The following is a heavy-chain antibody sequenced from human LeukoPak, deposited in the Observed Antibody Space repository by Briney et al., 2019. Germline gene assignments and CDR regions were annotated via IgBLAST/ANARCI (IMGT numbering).Heavy chain of an antibody. D-gene: IGHD2-15*01. V-gene: IGHV3-30-3*01. CDR1: GFTFSSYA. CDR2: ISYDGSNK. CDR3: ARVFRGVAYGYFDY. Sequence: GGSLRLSCAASGFTFSSYAMHWVRQAPGKGLEWVAVISYDGSNKYYADSVKGRFTISRDNSKNTLYLQMNSLRAEDTAVYYCARVFRGVAYGYFDYWGQGTLVTVSS. J-gene: IGHJ4*02.